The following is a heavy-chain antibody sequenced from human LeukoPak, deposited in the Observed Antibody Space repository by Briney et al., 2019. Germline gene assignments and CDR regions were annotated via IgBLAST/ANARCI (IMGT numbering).Heavy chain of an antibody. J-gene: IGHJ4*02. CDR1: GYTFTGYY. D-gene: IGHD3-16*01. CDR3: AREGLGELTLDC. V-gene: IGHV1-2*02. Sequence: ASVKVSCKASGYTFTGYYMHWVRQAPGQGHEWMGWINPNSGGTNYAQKFQGRVTMTTDTSTGTAYMELRSLRSDDTAVYYCAREGLGELTLDCWGQGTLVTVSS. CDR2: INPNSGGT.